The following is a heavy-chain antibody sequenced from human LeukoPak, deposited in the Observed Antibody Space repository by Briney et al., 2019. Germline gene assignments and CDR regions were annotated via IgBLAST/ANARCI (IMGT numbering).Heavy chain of an antibody. CDR3: AKGYCSSTNCYGDY. CDR2: IKQDGSEK. CDR1: GLTFSSAW. D-gene: IGHD2-2*01. J-gene: IGHJ4*02. V-gene: IGHV3-7*03. Sequence: GGSLRLSCVASGLTFSSAWMTWVRQAPGRGLEWVATIKQDGSEKYYVDSVKGRFTISRDNSKNPLYLQMNSPRAEDTAVYYCAKGYCSSTNCYGDYWGQGTLVTVSS.